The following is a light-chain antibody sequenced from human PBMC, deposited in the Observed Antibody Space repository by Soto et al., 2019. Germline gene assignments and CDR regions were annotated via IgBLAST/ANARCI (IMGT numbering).Light chain of an antibody. CDR2: AAS. CDR1: QDIAIY. V-gene: IGKV1-9*01. Sequence: TKSPLSLSAFVGARVTLTGLASQDIAIYLAWYKQKPGEAPKLLIYAASTLYGGVPSRFSGSGSGTDFALTITSLQAEDFATYYCQQLRMYPSTFGGGTKV. J-gene: IGKJ4*01. CDR3: QQLRMYPST.